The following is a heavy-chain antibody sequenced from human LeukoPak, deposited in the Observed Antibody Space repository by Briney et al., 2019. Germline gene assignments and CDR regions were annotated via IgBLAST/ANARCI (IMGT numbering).Heavy chain of an antibody. CDR3: ARTMVRGVNWFDP. J-gene: IGHJ5*02. D-gene: IGHD3-10*01. CDR2: LNPNSGGT. CDR1: GYTFTGHY. Sequence: ASVKVSCKASGYTFTGHYMHWVRQAPGQGLEWMGWLNPNSGGTNYAQKFQGRVTMTRDTSISTAYMELSRLRSDDTAVYYCARTMVRGVNWFDPWGQGTLVTVSS. V-gene: IGHV1-2*02.